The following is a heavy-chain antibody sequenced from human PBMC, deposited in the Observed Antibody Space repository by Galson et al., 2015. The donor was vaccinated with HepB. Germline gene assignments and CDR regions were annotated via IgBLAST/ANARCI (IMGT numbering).Heavy chain of an antibody. CDR3: ARRGYCSGGSCYVIDY. Sequence: SETLSLTCTVSGGSISSYYWGWIRQPPGKGLEWIGSIYYSGSTYYNPSLKSRVTISVDTSKNQFSLKLSSVTAADTAVYYCARRGYCSGGSCYVIDYWGQGTLVTVSS. D-gene: IGHD2-15*01. V-gene: IGHV4-39*01. CDR1: GGSISSYY. J-gene: IGHJ4*02. CDR2: IYYSGST.